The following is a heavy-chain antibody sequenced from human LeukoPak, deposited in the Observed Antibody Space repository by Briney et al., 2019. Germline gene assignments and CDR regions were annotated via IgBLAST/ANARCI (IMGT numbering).Heavy chain of an antibody. J-gene: IGHJ4*02. D-gene: IGHD2-15*01. V-gene: IGHV3-23*01. CDR1: GCTFSSYA. Sequence: GGSLRLSCAASGCTFSSYAMSWVRQAPGKGLEWVSAISGSGGSTYYADSVKGRFTISRDNSKNTLYLQMNSLRAEDTAVYYCAKEYCSGGSCYWDYWGQGTLVTVSS. CDR2: ISGSGGST. CDR3: AKEYCSGGSCYWDY.